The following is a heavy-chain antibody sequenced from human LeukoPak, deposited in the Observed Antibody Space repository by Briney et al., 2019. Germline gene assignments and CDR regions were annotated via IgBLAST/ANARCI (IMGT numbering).Heavy chain of an antibody. V-gene: IGHV3-23*01. D-gene: IGHD1-26*01. CDR2: ISGSGGST. CDR1: GFTFSSYA. J-gene: IGHJ6*02. Sequence: GGSLRLSCAASGFTFSSYAMSWVRQAPGKGLEWVSAISGSGGSTYYADSVKGRFTISRDNSKNTLYLQMNSLRPEDTAVYYCANTEEWELQDYYYGMDVWGQGTTVTVSS. CDR3: ANTEEWELQDYYYGMDV.